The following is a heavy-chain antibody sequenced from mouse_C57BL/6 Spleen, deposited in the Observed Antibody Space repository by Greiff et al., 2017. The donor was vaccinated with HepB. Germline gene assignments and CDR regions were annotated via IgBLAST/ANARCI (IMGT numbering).Heavy chain of an antibody. CDR3: ARGTTVVATGGYAMDY. CDR1: GFTFSDYG. V-gene: IGHV5-17*01. J-gene: IGHJ4*01. Sequence: EVKLVESGGGLVKPGGSLKLSCAASGFTFSDYGMHWVRQAPEKGLEWVAYISSGSSTIYYADTVKGRFTISRDNAKTTLFLQMTSLRSEDTSMYYCARGTTVVATGGYAMDYWGQGTSVTVSS. D-gene: IGHD1-1*01. CDR2: ISSGSSTI.